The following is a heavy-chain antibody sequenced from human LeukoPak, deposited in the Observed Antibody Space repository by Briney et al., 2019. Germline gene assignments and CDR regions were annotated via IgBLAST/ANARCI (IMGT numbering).Heavy chain of an antibody. J-gene: IGHJ4*02. CDR2: INHSGST. D-gene: IGHD6-13*01. Sequence: SETLSLTCAVYGGSFSGYYWSWIRQPPGKGLEWIGEINHSGSTNYNPSLKSRVTISVDTSKNQFSLKLSSVTAADTAVYYCASYSSSWYGGAFDYWGQGTLVTVSS. CDR1: GGSFSGYY. CDR3: ASYSSSWYGGAFDY. V-gene: IGHV4-34*01.